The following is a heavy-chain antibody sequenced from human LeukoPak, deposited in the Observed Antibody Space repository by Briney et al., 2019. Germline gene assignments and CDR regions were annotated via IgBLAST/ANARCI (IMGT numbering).Heavy chain of an antibody. CDR1: GFTFSSYT. V-gene: IGHV3-21*01. CDR2: TSGSSRHK. Sequence: RGSLRLSCAASGFTFSSYTMNWVRQAPGKGLEWVSSTSGSSRHKYYADSVKGRFTISRDKAKNSLYLQMNSLRAEDTAVYYCAKDTAGYSSSWADYWGQGTLVTVSS. D-gene: IGHD6-13*01. CDR3: AKDTAGYSSSWADY. J-gene: IGHJ4*02.